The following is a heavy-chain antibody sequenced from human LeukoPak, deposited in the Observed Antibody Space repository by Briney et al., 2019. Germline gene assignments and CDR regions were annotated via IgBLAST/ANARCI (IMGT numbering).Heavy chain of an antibody. Sequence: GGSLRLSCAASGFTFDDYGMSWVRQAPGKGLEWVSGINWNGGSTGYADSVKGRFTISRDNSKNTLYLQMNSLRAEDTAVYYCAKDPSVRGVPRYYFDYWGQGTLVTVSS. CDR1: GFTFDDYG. CDR3: AKDPSVRGVPRYYFDY. CDR2: INWNGGST. V-gene: IGHV3-20*04. D-gene: IGHD3-10*01. J-gene: IGHJ4*02.